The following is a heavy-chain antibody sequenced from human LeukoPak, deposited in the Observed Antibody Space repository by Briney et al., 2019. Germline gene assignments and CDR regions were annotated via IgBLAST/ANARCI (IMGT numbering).Heavy chain of an antibody. CDR1: GFTFSSYS. V-gene: IGHV3-21*01. CDR3: AREQWPTYFDY. CDR2: ISSSSSYI. J-gene: IGHJ4*02. Sequence: GGSLRLSCAASGFTFSSYSMNWVRQAPGKGLEWVSSISSSSSYIYYADSAKGRFTISRDNAKNSLYLQMNSLRAEDTAVYYCAREQWPTYFDYWGQGTLVTVSP. D-gene: IGHD6-19*01.